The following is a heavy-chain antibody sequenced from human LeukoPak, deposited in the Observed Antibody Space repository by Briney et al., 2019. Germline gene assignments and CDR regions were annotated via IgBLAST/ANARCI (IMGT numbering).Heavy chain of an antibody. CDR2: TYYRSKWYN. Sequence: SQTLSLTCAISGDSVSSNSAAWNWIRQSPSRGLEWLGRTYYRSKWYNDYAVSVKSRITINPDTSKNQFSLQLNSVTPEDTAVYYCARDPLYDSSGYYYEGPDYWGQGTPVTVSS. CDR3: ARDPLYDSSGYYYEGPDY. CDR1: GDSVSSNSAA. D-gene: IGHD3-22*01. V-gene: IGHV6-1*01. J-gene: IGHJ4*02.